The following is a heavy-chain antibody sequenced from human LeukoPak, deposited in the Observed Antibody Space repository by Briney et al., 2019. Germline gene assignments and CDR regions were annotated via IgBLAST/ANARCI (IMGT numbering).Heavy chain of an antibody. CDR3: ARWGEVYWYFDL. CDR1: GGSISSSSYY. Sequence: SETLSLTCTVSGGSISSSSYYWGWIRQPPGKGLEWIGSIYYSGSTYYNPSLKSRVTISVDTSKNQFSLKLSSVTAADTALYYCARWGEVYWYFDLWGRGTLVTVSS. V-gene: IGHV4-39*01. D-gene: IGHD3-10*01. J-gene: IGHJ2*01. CDR2: IYYSGST.